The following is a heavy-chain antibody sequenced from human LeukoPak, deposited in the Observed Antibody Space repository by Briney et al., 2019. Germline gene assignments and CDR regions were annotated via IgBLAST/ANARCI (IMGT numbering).Heavy chain of an antibody. CDR3: ARGISSTSSNWFDP. D-gene: IGHD2-2*01. J-gene: IGHJ5*02. Sequence: SETLSLTCTVSGGSISSYYWSWIRQPPGKGLEWIGYIYYSGSTNYNPSLKSRVTISVDTSKNQFSLNLSSVTAADTAVYYCARGISSTSSNWFDPWGQGTLVTVSS. CDR2: IYYSGST. V-gene: IGHV4-59*08. CDR1: GGSISSYY.